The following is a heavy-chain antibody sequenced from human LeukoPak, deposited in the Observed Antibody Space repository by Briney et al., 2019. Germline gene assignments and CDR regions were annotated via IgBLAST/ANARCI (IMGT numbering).Heavy chain of an antibody. J-gene: IGHJ6*03. V-gene: IGHV4-4*09. D-gene: IGHD1/OR15-1a*01. CDR2: IYTSGST. CDR1: GGSISSYY. Sequence: SETLSLTCTVSGGSISSYYWSWIRQPPGKGLEWIGYIYTSGSTNYNPSLESRVTISVDTPKTQFSLKLSSVTAADTAVYYCARIPTTRGYYYYYYMDVWGKGTTVTVSS. CDR3: ARIPTTRGYYYYYYMDV.